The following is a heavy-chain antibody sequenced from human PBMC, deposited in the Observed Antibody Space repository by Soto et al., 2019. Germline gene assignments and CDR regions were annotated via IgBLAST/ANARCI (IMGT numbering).Heavy chain of an antibody. CDR2: TIPMFATA. CDR1: GGSFSNYI. CDR3: ARGLFGQQWLVGFDT. J-gene: IGHJ4*01. Sequence: QVHLVQSGAEVKKPGSSVKVSCQASGGSFSNYIFAWVRQAPGQGLEWMGGTIPMFATAQYAQKLQGRVTISADESTSTVYMDLTSLRSDDTAVYYCARGLFGQQWLVGFDTWGQEPWSPSPQ. D-gene: IGHD6-19*01. V-gene: IGHV1-69*19.